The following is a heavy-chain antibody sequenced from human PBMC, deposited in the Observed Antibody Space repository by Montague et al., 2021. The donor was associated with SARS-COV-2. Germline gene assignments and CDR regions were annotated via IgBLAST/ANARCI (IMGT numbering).Heavy chain of an antibody. J-gene: IGHJ6*02. V-gene: IGHV4-39*07. Sequence: SETLSLTCTVSGGSISSSSYYWGWIRQPPGKGLEWIGSIYYSGSTYYNPSLKSRVTISVDTSKNQFSLKLSSATAADTAVYYCARVGRQQLVRLSGMDVWGQGTPVTVSS. CDR3: ARVGRQQLVRLSGMDV. CDR1: GGSISSSSYY. CDR2: IYYSGST. D-gene: IGHD6-13*01.